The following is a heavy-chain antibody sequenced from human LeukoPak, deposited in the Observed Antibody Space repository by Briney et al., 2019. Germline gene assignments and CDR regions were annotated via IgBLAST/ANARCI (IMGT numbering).Heavy chain of an antibody. CDR2: ISGSGGST. Sequence: GGSLRLSCAASGFTFSSYAMNWVRQAPGKGLEWVSIISGSGGSTYYADSVKGRFTISRDNSKNTLYLQMNSLRAEDTAVYYCAKARGSTYGPIESWGQGALVTVSS. CDR3: AKARGSTYGPIES. CDR1: GFTFSSYA. V-gene: IGHV3-23*01. J-gene: IGHJ4*02. D-gene: IGHD5-18*01.